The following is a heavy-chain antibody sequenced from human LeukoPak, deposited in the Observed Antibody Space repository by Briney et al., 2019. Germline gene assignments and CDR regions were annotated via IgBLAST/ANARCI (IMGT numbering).Heavy chain of an antibody. D-gene: IGHD6-19*01. Sequence: SETLSLTCAVYGGSFSGYYWSWIRQPPGKGLEWIGEINHSGSTNYNPSLKSRVTISVDTSKNQFSLKLSSVTAADTAVYYCARSYSPLRRTRYSSGWKAPRDYYMDVWGKGTTVTVSS. CDR2: INHSGST. V-gene: IGHV4-34*01. J-gene: IGHJ6*03. CDR1: GGSFSGYY. CDR3: ARSYSPLRRTRYSSGWKAPRDYYMDV.